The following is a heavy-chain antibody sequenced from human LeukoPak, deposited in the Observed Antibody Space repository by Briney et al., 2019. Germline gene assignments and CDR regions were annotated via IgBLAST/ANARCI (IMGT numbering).Heavy chain of an antibody. Sequence: SETLSLTCAVYGGSFSGYYWSWIRQPPGKGLEWIGEINHSGSTNYNPSLKSRVTISVDKSKNQFFLKLTSVTAADTAVYYCARRNLEYSSKGAFDIWGQGTMVTVSS. D-gene: IGHD6-13*01. CDR1: GGSFSGYY. J-gene: IGHJ3*02. CDR2: INHSGST. V-gene: IGHV4-34*01. CDR3: ARRNLEYSSKGAFDI.